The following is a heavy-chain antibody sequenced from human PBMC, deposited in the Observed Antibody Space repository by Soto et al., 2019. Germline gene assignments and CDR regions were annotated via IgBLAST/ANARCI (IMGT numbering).Heavy chain of an antibody. CDR3: ARDGPTAGMDV. J-gene: IGHJ6*02. Sequence: EVQLVESGGGLVKPGGSLRLSCAASGFTFSSYSMNWVRQAPGKGLEWVSSISSSSSYIYYADSVKGRFTISRDNAKNSLYLQMNSLRAEDPAVYYCARDGPTAGMDVWGQGTTVTVSS. D-gene: IGHD4-4*01. CDR1: GFTFSSYS. CDR2: ISSSSSYI. V-gene: IGHV3-21*01.